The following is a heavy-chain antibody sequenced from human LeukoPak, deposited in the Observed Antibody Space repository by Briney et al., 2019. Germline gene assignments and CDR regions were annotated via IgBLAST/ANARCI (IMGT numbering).Heavy chain of an antibody. CDR1: GYTFSGYY. D-gene: IGHD6-19*01. J-gene: IGHJ4*02. V-gene: IGHV1-2*02. CDR3: AREGSGWYGNFYY. Sequence: ASVKVSCKASGYTFSGYYMEWVRQAPGQGLEWMGWINPNSGATNYAQKFQGRVTMTRDTSISTAYMELSRLRSDDTAVYYCAREGSGWYGNFYYWGQGTLVTVSS. CDR2: INPNSGAT.